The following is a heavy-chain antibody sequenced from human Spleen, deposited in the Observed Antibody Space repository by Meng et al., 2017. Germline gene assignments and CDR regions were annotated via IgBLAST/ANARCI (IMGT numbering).Heavy chain of an antibody. CDR1: GASSSTTSW. CDR2: IHLGGRP. J-gene: IGHJ4*02. V-gene: IGHV4-4*02. Sequence: QLSPQESGPGSVVPSGTLSLTCAVSGASSSTTSWWGWVRHPPGKGLEWIGEIHLGGRPTYSPSLKSRVTISVDKSNNELSLKLTSVTAADTAVYFCVRIFDSRAQGTLVTVSS. CDR3: VRIFDS.